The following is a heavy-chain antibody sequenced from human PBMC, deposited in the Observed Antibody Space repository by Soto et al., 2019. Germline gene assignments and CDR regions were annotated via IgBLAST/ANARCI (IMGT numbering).Heavy chain of an antibody. V-gene: IGHV3-23*01. CDR3: AKEVEGGWYYFDY. J-gene: IGHJ4*02. CDR2: ISDSDGST. Sequence: EVQLLESGGGLVQPGGSLTLSCAASGFTFSTYAMTWVRQAPGTGLEWVSPISDSDGSTYYADSVKGRFTISRDNSKNTVYLQMNSLRAEDTAGYYCAKEVEGGWYYFDYWGQGTLVTVSS. D-gene: IGHD2-15*01. CDR1: GFTFSTYA.